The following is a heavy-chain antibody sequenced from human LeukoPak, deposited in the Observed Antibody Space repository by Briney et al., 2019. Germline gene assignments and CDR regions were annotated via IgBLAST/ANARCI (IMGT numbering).Heavy chain of an antibody. CDR2: IQYDGSNK. CDR1: GFSFSGFG. CDR3: VCLNAISVSYRNY. V-gene: IGHV3-30*02. Sequence: GGSLRLSCAASGFSFSGFGMHWVRQAPEKGLAWVAYIQYDGSNKYYADSVKGRFTISRDKYKNTLYLQMNSMRAEGTAVYDCVCLNAISVSYRNYWGQGNLVTVSS. J-gene: IGHJ4*02. D-gene: IGHD3-16*02.